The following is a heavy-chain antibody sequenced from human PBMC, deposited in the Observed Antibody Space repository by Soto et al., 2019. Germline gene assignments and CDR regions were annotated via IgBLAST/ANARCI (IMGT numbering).Heavy chain of an antibody. CDR3: ARDLLYSGSYFDY. D-gene: IGHD1-26*01. V-gene: IGHV3-21*01. CDR2: ISSSSSYI. CDR1: GFTFSSYS. J-gene: IGHJ4*02. Sequence: EVQLVESGGGLVKPGGSLRLSCAASGFTFSSYSMNWVRQAQGKGLEWVSSISSSSSYIYYADSVKGRFTISRDIAKNSLSLQMISMRAEDTAVYYCARDLLYSGSYFDYWGQGPLVTVSS.